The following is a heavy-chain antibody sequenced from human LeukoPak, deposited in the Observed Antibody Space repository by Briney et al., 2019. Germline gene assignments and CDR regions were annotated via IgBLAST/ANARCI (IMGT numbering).Heavy chain of an antibody. J-gene: IGHJ4*02. CDR2: ISSCSSTI. D-gene: IGHD3-9*01. CDR1: GFTFSNFA. CDR3: ASNKLRYFDWLERGVFDY. V-gene: IGHV3-48*01. Sequence: GGSLRPSCAASGFTFSNFAMHWVRQAPGKGLEWVSYISSCSSTIYYADSVKGRFTISRDNAKNSLYLQMNSLRAEDTAVYYCASNKLRYFDWLERGVFDYWGQGTLVTVSS.